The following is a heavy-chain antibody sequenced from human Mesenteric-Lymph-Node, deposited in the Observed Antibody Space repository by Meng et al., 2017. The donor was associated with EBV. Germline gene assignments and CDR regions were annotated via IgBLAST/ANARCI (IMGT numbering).Heavy chain of an antibody. V-gene: IGHV1-18*01. CDR1: GSSISGNC. CDR2: YGDYDGDT. J-gene: IGHJ4*02. D-gene: IGHD1-1*01. Sequence: QVQAVQGRGAVRRPETSSHPCTMASGSSISGNCVWRCLRPPRGGLLGLVWYGDYDGDTSYDPSLQGRVTITPDSSTTKSSMKLRYVIADDTAVYYCARWRAVPTTPDYWGQGTLVTVSS. CDR3: ARWRAVPTTPDY.